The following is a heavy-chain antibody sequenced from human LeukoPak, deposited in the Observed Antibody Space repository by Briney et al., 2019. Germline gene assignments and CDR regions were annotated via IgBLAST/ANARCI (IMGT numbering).Heavy chain of an antibody. CDR1: GFTVSSNY. V-gene: IGHV3-66*01. CDR3: ASSGWTIGGFDF. Sequence: GGSLRLSCVASGFTVSSNYMNWVRQAPGKGLEWVSVIYSGGSTYYADSVKGRFTVSRDNSKNTLYLQMNSLRAEDTAVYYCASSGWTIGGFDFWGQGTLVTVSS. CDR2: IYSGGST. J-gene: IGHJ4*02. D-gene: IGHD6-19*01.